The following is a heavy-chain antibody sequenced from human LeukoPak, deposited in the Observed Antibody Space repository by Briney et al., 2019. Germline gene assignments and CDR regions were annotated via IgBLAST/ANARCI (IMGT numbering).Heavy chain of an antibody. J-gene: IGHJ4*02. CDR3: AKDKDTMVRGVTYYFDY. D-gene: IGHD3-10*01. Sequence: PGGSLRLSCAASGFTFDDYAMHWVRQAPGKGLEWVPGISWNSGSIGYADSVKGRFTIPRDNAKNSLYLQMNSLRAEDTALYYCAKDKDTMVRGVTYYFDYWGQGTLVTVSS. CDR1: GFTFDDYA. CDR2: ISWNSGSI. V-gene: IGHV3-9*01.